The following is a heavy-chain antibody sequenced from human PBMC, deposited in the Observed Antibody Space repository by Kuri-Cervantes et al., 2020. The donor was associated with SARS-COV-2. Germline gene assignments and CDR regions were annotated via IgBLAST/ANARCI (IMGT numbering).Heavy chain of an antibody. V-gene: IGHV4-34*01. J-gene: IGHJ6*03. Sequence: SETLSLTCAVCGGSFSGYYWSWIRQPPGKGLEWIGEINHSGSTNYNPSLKSRVTISVDTSKNQFSLKLSSVTAADTAVYYCARDQGGYYMDVWGKGTTVTVSS. CDR3: ARDQGGYYMDV. D-gene: IGHD3-16*01. CDR1: GGSFSGYY. CDR2: INHSGST.